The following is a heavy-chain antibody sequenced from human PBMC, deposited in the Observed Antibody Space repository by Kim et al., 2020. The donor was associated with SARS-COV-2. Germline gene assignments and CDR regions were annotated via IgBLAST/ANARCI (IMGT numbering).Heavy chain of an antibody. J-gene: IGHJ4*02. Sequence: NAGPVKGRFTISRDNAKNPRYLQMNSLRAEDTAVYCCANERWQWLDVDYWGQGTLVTVSS. D-gene: IGHD6-19*01. CDR3: ANERWQWLDVDY. V-gene: IGHV3-23*01.